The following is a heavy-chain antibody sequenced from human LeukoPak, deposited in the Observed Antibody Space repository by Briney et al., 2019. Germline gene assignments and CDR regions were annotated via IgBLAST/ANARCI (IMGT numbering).Heavy chain of an antibody. J-gene: IGHJ4*02. V-gene: IGHV3-23*01. CDR1: GFTFSSYS. CDR3: AKSKLRYYFDY. D-gene: IGHD3-16*01. CDR2: ISGSGGST. Sequence: GGSLRLSCAASGFTFSSYSMNWVRQAPGKGLEWVSAISGSGGSTYYADSVKGRFTISRDNSKNTLYLQMNSLRAEDTAVYYCAKSKLRYYFDYWGQGTLVTVSS.